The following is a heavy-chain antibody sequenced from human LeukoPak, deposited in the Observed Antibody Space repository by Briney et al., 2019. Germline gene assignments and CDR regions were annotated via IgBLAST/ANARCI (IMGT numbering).Heavy chain of an antibody. Sequence: GGSLRLSCAASGFTFSSYWMSWVRQAPGKGLEWVANIKQDGSEKYYVDSVKGRFTVSRDNAKNSLFLQMNSLRAEDAAVYYCARGPAAGNLLGYWGQGTLVTVSS. CDR2: IKQDGSEK. CDR1: GFTFSSYW. V-gene: IGHV3-7*01. J-gene: IGHJ4*02. D-gene: IGHD6-19*01. CDR3: ARGPAAGNLLGY.